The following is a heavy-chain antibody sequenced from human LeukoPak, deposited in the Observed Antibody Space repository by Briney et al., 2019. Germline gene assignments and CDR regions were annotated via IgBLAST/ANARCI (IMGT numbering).Heavy chain of an antibody. Sequence: GGPLRLSCAASGFTFSSYAMSWVRQAPGKGLEWVSYITSRGSTIYHADSVKGRFTISRDNAKNSLYLQMNSLRAEDTAVYYCARWLRGIADEDGVDVWGQGTTVTVSS. CDR2: ITSRGSTI. J-gene: IGHJ6*02. CDR3: ARWLRGIADEDGVDV. V-gene: IGHV3-48*04. CDR1: GFTFSSYA. D-gene: IGHD6-13*01.